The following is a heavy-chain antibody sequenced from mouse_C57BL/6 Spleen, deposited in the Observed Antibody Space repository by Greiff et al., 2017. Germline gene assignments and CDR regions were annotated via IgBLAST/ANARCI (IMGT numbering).Heavy chain of an antibody. CDR2: INYDGSST. J-gene: IGHJ3*01. D-gene: IGHD2-4*01. CDR1: GFTFSDYY. CDR3: AREDYDGVFAY. Sequence: EVHLVESEGGLVQPGSSMKLSCTASGFTFSDYYMAWVRQVPEKGLEWVANINYDGSSTYYLDSLKSRFIISRDNAKNILYLQMSSLKSEDTATYYCAREDYDGVFAYWGQGTLVTVSA. V-gene: IGHV5-16*01.